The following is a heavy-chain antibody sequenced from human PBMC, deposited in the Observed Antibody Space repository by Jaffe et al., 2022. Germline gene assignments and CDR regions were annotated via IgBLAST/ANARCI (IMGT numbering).Heavy chain of an antibody. Sequence: QVTLKESGPVLVKPTETLTLTCTVSGFSLSNARMGVSWIRQPPGKALEWLAHIFSNDEKSYSTSLKSRLTISKDTSKSQVVLTMTNMDPVDTATYYCARSHYDFWSGYIISAAYYMDVWGKGTTVTVSS. D-gene: IGHD3-3*01. J-gene: IGHJ6*03. CDR1: GFSLSNARMG. CDR3: ARSHYDFWSGYIISAAYYMDV. V-gene: IGHV2-26*01. CDR2: IFSNDEK.